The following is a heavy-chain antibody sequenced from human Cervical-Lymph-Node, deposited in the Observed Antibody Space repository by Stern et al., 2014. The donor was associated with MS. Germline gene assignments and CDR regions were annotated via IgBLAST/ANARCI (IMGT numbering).Heavy chain of an antibody. CDR1: GGTFSSYA. J-gene: IGHJ6*02. CDR2: IIPIFGTP. D-gene: IGHD1-20*01. V-gene: IGHV1-69*01. CDR3: AREYNWNDRYYGMDV. Sequence: VQLLESGAEVKKPGSSVKVSCKASGGTFSSYAISWVRQAPGQGLEWMGGIIPIFGTPNYAQKFQGRVTITADESTSTAYMELSSLRSEDTAVYYCAREYNWNDRYYGMDVWGQGTTVTVSS.